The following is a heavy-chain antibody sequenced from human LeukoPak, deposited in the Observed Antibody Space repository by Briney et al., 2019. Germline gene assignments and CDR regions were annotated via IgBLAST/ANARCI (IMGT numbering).Heavy chain of an antibody. CDR1: GFNVSTNQ. D-gene: IGHD1-26*01. CDR2: IYTGGST. Sequence: PGGSLRLSCAVSGFNVSTNQMSWVRQVPGRSLEWVAAIYTGGSTYYADSVKGRFTISRDNSKNTLYLQMNSLRAEDTAVYYCGKDLKVLWDKDAFDIWGQGTMVTVSS. J-gene: IGHJ3*02. CDR3: GKDLKVLWDKDAFDI. V-gene: IGHV3-53*05.